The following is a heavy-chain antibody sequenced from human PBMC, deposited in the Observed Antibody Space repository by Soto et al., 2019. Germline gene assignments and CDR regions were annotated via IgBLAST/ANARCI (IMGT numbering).Heavy chain of an antibody. V-gene: IGHV3-23*01. J-gene: IGHJ4*02. CDR3: AKESGGSKSSRMYYFDY. D-gene: IGHD1-26*01. CDR2: ISATGAST. Sequence: GGSLRLSCAASEFTFSSYAMSWVRQAPGKGLQWVSGISATGASTYYADSVKGRFTISRDNSRNTLFLQMNSLRAEDTAIYYCAKESGGSKSSRMYYFDYWAQGTLVTVSS. CDR1: EFTFSSYA.